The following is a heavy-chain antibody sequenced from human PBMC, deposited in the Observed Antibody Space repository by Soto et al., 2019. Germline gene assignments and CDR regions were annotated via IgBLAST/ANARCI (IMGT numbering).Heavy chain of an antibody. J-gene: IGHJ4*02. CDR3: ARHAKNYNHSSGYYPFHY. D-gene: IGHD3-22*01. Sequence: GESLKISCKGSGYSFTSYWIGWVRQMPGKGLEWMGIIYPGDSDTRYSPSFQGQVTISADKSISTAYLQWSSLKASDTAMYYCARHAKNYNHSSGYYPFHYWGQGTLVTVSP. CDR2: IYPGDSDT. V-gene: IGHV5-51*01. CDR1: GYSFTSYW.